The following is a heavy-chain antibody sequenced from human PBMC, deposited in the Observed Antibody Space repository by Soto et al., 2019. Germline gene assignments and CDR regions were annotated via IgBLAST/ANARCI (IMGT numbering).Heavy chain of an antibody. CDR3: ARDRSIAARPGWFDP. J-gene: IGHJ5*02. CDR1: GCTFSSYA. D-gene: IGHD6-6*01. CDR2: IIPIFGTA. Sequence: GASVKVSCEASGCTFSSYAISWVRQAPGQGLEWMGGIIPIFGTANYAQKFQGRVTITADESTSTAYMELSSLRSEDTAVYYCARDRSIAARPGWFDPWGQGTLVTVSS. V-gene: IGHV1-69*13.